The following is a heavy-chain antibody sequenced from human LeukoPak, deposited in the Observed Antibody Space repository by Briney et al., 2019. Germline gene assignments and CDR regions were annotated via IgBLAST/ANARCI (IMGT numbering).Heavy chain of an antibody. CDR2: IIPIFGTA. CDR3: ARGGEIRLWPEFDY. D-gene: IGHD5-18*01. V-gene: IGHV1-69*13. CDR1: GGTFSSYA. Sequence: SVKVSCKASGGTFSSYAISWVRQAPGQGLEWMGGIIPIFGTANYAQKFQGRVTITADESTSTAYMELSSLRSEDTAVYYCARGGEIRLWPEFDYWGQGTLVTVSS. J-gene: IGHJ4*02.